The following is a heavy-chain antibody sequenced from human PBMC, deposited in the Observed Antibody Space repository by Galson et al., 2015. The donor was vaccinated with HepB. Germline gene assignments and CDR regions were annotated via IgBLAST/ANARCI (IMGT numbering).Heavy chain of an antibody. CDR3: AKDIEYSSGWYERYYYGMDV. Sequence: SLRLSCAASGFTFSNFGMHWVRQAPGKGLEWVAVISYDGSNKYYADSVEGRFTISRDNSKNTLYLQMNSLRAEDTAVYYCAKDIEYSSGWYERYYYGMDVWGQGTTVTVSS. CDR2: ISYDGSNK. CDR1: GFTFSNFG. D-gene: IGHD6-19*01. J-gene: IGHJ6*02. V-gene: IGHV3-30*18.